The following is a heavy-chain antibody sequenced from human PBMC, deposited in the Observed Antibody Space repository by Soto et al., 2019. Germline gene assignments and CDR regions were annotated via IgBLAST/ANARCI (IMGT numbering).Heavy chain of an antibody. CDR1: GYTLTELS. CDR2: FDPEDGET. Sequence: ASVKVSCKVSGYTLTELSMHWVRQAPGKGLEWVGGFDPEDGETIYAQKFQGRVTMTEDTSTDTAYMELSSLRSEDTAVYYCATAVAITMVRGVPYYYYGMDVWGQGTTVTVSS. D-gene: IGHD3-10*01. J-gene: IGHJ6*02. V-gene: IGHV1-24*01. CDR3: ATAVAITMVRGVPYYYYGMDV.